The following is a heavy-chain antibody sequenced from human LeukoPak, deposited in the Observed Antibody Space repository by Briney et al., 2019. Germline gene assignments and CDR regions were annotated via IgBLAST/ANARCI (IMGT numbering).Heavy chain of an antibody. CDR1: GFTFSDYS. CDR2: VNTVSSYI. V-gene: IGHV3-21*01. Sequence: GGSLRLSCAASGFTFSDYSMDWVRQAPGKGLEWVASVNTVSSYIYYADSMRGRFTTSRHNAKNSLFLQMNSLRAEDTAVYYCARLRRNSDRSDFFYYYDHWGQGTLVTVSS. CDR3: ARLRRNSDRSDFFYYYDH. J-gene: IGHJ4*02. D-gene: IGHD3-22*01.